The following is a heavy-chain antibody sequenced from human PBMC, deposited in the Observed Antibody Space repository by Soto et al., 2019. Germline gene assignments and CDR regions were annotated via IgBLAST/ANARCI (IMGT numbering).Heavy chain of an antibody. D-gene: IGHD2-15*01. CDR2: IMPIMGIA. J-gene: IGHJ4*02. V-gene: IGHV1-69*04. CDR3: ATDGRYCSGGSCSD. CDR1: GGTFSSYA. Sequence: QVQLVQSGAEVKKPGSSVKVSCKASGGTFSSYAISWVRQAPGQGVEWMGRIMPIMGIANYEQKFQGRVRITADKSTITAYMELSSLRSEDTAVYYCATDGRYCSGGSCSDWGQGTLVTVSS.